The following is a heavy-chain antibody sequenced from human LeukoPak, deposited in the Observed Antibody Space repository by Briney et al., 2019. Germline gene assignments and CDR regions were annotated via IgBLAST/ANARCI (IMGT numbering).Heavy chain of an antibody. CDR3: ARDWGWELLAFDI. CDR2: IYTSGST. V-gene: IGHV4-61*02. D-gene: IGHD1-26*01. CDR1: GGSISSGSYY. J-gene: IGHJ3*02. Sequence: SQTLSLTCTASGGSISSGSYYWSWIRQPAGKGLEWIGRIYTSGSTNYNPSLKSRVTISVDTSKNQFSLKLSSVTAADTAVYYCARDWGWELLAFDIWGQGTMVTVSS.